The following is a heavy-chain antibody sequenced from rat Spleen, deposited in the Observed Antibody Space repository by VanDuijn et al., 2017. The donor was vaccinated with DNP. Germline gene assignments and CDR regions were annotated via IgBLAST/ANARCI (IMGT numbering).Heavy chain of an antibody. Sequence: QVQLKESGPGMVQPSQTLSLTCTVSGFSLTDYSVHWVRQPPGKVLEWIAAISSGGSTYYNSALKSRLSISRDTSKSQVFLKMNSLQTDDTGTYYCARTTRPSALDAWGQGTSVTVSS. D-gene: IGHD1-4*01. CDR1: GFSLTDYS. CDR2: ISSGGST. J-gene: IGHJ4*01. V-gene: IGHV2S8*01. CDR3: ARTTRPSALDA.